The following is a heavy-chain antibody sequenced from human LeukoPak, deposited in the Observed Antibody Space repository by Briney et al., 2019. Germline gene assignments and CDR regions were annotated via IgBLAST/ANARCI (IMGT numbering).Heavy chain of an antibody. CDR3: ATQNNSYFDY. CDR1: GYSFTGYS. J-gene: IGHJ4*02. CDR2: INPNSGGT. V-gene: IGHV1-2*02. D-gene: IGHD1-20*01. Sequence: ASVKVSCKASGYSFTGYSMHWVRHAPGQGLEWMGWINPNSGGTKFAQKFQGRVTMTRDTSISTAYMEVSRLRSDDTAVYYCATQNNSYFDYWGQGTLVTISS.